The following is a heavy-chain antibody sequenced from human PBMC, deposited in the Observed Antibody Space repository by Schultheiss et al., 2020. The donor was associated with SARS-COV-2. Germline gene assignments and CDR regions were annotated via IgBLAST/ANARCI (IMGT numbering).Heavy chain of an antibody. CDR2: INPNSGGT. J-gene: IGHJ6*02. Sequence: ASVKVSCKASGYTFTGYYMHWVRQAPGQGLEWMGWINPNSGGTNYAQKFQGWVTMTRDTSISTAYMELSSLRSEDTAVYYCAKADSSIYYYYGMDVWGQGTTVTVSS. CDR1: GYTFTGYY. V-gene: IGHV1-2*04. CDR3: AKADSSIYYYYGMDV. D-gene: IGHD6-13*01.